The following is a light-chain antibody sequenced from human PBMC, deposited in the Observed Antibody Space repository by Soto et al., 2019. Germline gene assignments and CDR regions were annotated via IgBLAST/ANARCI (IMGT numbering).Light chain of an antibody. V-gene: IGKV1-5*03. J-gene: IGKJ1*01. CDR3: QHYSRCST. CDR1: QTISSW. CDR2: KAS. Sequence: DIQVTQSPSTLSASVGDRVTITCRASQTISSWLAWYQQKPGMAPKLLIYKASTLQSGVPSRFSGSGSGTEFTLTISSLQPDDFATYYCQHYSRCSTFGQGTKVELK.